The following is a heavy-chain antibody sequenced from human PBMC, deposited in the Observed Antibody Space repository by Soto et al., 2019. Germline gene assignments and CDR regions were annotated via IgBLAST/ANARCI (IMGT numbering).Heavy chain of an antibody. D-gene: IGHD1-1*01. CDR3: VRDRGQPDAFDI. CDR1: EFTFNVYW. V-gene: IGHV3-74*01. CDR2: MNRDGTNI. J-gene: IGHJ3*02. Sequence: EVQLVESGGGLVQRGGSLRLFCAASEFTFNVYWVHWVRQAPGKGLVWVAHMNRDGTNINYADSVKGRFTISRDHAKNALYLQMNSLRVEDTAVYYCVRDRGQPDAFDIWGQGTVVTVSA.